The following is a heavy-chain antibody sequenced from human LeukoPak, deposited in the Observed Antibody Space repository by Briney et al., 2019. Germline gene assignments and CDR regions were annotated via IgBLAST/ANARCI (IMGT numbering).Heavy chain of an antibody. D-gene: IGHD5-12*01. CDR3: ARGGGYASPIGY. CDR2: IYHSGST. CDR1: SGSISTYY. J-gene: IGHJ4*02. Sequence: SETLSLTCTLSSGSISTYYWSWIRQPPGKGLEWIGYIYHSGSTNYNPSLKSRVTISVDTSKNQFSLKLSSVTAADTAVYYCARGGGYASPIGYWGQGALVTVSS. V-gene: IGHV4-59*01.